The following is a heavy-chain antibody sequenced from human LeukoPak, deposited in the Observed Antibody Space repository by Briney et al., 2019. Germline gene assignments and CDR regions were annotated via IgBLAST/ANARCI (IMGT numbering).Heavy chain of an antibody. CDR3: ARDLAESYLFDY. V-gene: IGHV3-11*04. CDR2: SSSSGSTI. CDR1: GFMFRDAA. D-gene: IGHD3-10*01. J-gene: IGHJ4*02. Sequence: PGGSLRLSCAASGFMFRDAAMTWVRQAPGKGLEWISYSSSSGSTIHYADSVKGRFTISRDNSKNTLYLQMNGLRAEDTAVYFCARDLAESYLFDYWGQGTLVTVSS.